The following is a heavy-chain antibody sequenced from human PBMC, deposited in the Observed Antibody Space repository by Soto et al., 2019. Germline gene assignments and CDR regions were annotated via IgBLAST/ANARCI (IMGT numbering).Heavy chain of an antibody. Sequence: GGSLRLSCAASGFTFSDYYMSWIRQAPGKGLEWVSYISSSGSTIYYADSVKGRFTISRDNAKNSLYLQMNSLRAEDTAVYYCARDRESDFWSGLNWFDPWGQGTLVTVSS. CDR2: ISSSGSTI. V-gene: IGHV3-11*01. J-gene: IGHJ5*02. CDR1: GFTFSDYY. D-gene: IGHD3-3*01. CDR3: ARDRESDFWSGLNWFDP.